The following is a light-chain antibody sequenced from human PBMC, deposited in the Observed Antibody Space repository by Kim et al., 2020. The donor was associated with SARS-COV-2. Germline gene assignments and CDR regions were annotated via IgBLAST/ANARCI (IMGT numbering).Light chain of an antibody. J-gene: IGKJ1*01. V-gene: IGKV1-5*03. CDR3: QQYNSYPWT. Sequence: ASIGDRVTITCRASQSISTWLAWYQQKPGKAPKLLIYKASSLESGVPSRISGSGSGTEFTLTISSLQPDDFATYYCQQYNSYPWTFGQGTKVDIK. CDR2: KAS. CDR1: QSISTW.